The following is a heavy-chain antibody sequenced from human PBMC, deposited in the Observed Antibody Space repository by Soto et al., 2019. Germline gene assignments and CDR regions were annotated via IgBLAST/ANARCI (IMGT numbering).Heavy chain of an antibody. V-gene: IGHV3-30*18. D-gene: IGHD3-22*01. Sequence: QVQLVESGGGVVQPGRSLRLSCAASGFTFSRYGMHWVRQAPGKGLEWVAVISYDGSNKYYADSVKGRFTISRDNSKNTLYLQMNSLRAEDTAVYYCAKDDYDRTQWGQGTLVTVSS. CDR2: ISYDGSNK. J-gene: IGHJ4*02. CDR1: GFTFSRYG. CDR3: AKDDYDRTQ.